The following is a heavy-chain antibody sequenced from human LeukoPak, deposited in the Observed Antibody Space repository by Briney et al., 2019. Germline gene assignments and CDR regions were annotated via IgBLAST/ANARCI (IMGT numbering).Heavy chain of an antibody. V-gene: IGHV1-18*01. D-gene: IGHD2-2*01. Sequence: GASVKVSCKASGYTFTSYGISWVRQAPGQGLEWMGWISAYNGNTNYAQKLQGRVTMTTDTSTSTAYMELRSLRSDDTAVYYCARDTYCSSTSCYWSAYYYYMDVWGKGTTVTVSS. J-gene: IGHJ6*03. CDR2: ISAYNGNT. CDR1: GYTFTSYG. CDR3: ARDTYCSSTSCYWSAYYYYMDV.